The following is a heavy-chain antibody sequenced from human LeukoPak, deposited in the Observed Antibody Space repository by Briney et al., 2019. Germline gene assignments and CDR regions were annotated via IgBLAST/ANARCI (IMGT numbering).Heavy chain of an antibody. J-gene: IGHJ3*02. V-gene: IGHV1-18*01. CDR1: GYTFTSYG. CDR3: ARELYDFWSGYYNPKDAFDI. D-gene: IGHD3-3*01. Sequence: ASVKVSCTASGYTFTSYGISWVRQAPGQGLEWMGWISAYNGNTNYAQKLQGRVTMTTDTSTSTAYMELRSLRSDDTAVYYCARELYDFWSGYYNPKDAFDIWGQGTMVTVSS. CDR2: ISAYNGNT.